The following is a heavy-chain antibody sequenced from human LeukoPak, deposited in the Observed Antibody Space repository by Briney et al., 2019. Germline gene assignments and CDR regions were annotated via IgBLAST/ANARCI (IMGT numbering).Heavy chain of an antibody. CDR3: ARSPAYYYGSGRSNWFDP. CDR2: IYYSGST. D-gene: IGHD3-10*01. V-gene: IGHV4-59*12. Sequence: SETLSLTCTVSGASISNNYWSWIRQPPGKGLEWIGYIYYSGSTNYNPSLKSRVTISVDTSKNQFSLKLSSVTAADTAVYYCARSPAYYYGSGRSNWFDPWGQGTLVTVSS. J-gene: IGHJ5*02. CDR1: GASISNNY.